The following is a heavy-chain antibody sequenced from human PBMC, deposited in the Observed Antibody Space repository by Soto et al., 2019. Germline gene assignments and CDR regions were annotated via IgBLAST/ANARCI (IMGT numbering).Heavy chain of an antibody. J-gene: IGHJ4*02. CDR1: GFTFGDYA. Sequence: LRLSCTASGFTFGDYAMSWVRQAPGKGLEWVGFIRSKAYGGTTEYAASVKGRFTISRDDSKSIAYLQMNSLKTEDTAVYYCTRGWELLRSPFDYWGQGTLVTVSS. CDR2: IRSKAYGGTT. V-gene: IGHV3-49*04. D-gene: IGHD1-26*01. CDR3: TRGWELLRSPFDY.